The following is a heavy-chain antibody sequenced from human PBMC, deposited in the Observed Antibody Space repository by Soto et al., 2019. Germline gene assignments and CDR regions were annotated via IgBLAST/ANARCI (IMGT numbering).Heavy chain of an antibody. V-gene: IGHV1-2*04. J-gene: IGHJ5*02. CDR2: INPNSGGT. CDR3: AREMAGTQTNCLYP. CDR1: GYTFNGYY. D-gene: IGHD1-1*01. Sequence: GASVKVSCKASGYTFNGYYMHWVRQAPGQGLEWMGWINPNSGGTNYAQKFQGWVTMTRDTSISTAYMELSRLRSDDTAVYYCAREMAGTQTNCLYPWARGTLLTISS.